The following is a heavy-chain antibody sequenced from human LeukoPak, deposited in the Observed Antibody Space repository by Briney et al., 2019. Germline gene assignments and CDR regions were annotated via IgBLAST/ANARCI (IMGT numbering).Heavy chain of an antibody. Sequence: ASVKVSCKASGFTFTSNYIHWLRQAPGQGLEWMGWINPNSGVTNYAQKFQGRVTMTTDTSTSTAYMELRSLRSDDTAVYYCASLSGSYYFDYWGQGTLVTVSS. CDR3: ASLSGSYYFDY. CDR2: INPNSGVT. D-gene: IGHD1-26*01. J-gene: IGHJ4*02. V-gene: IGHV1-2*02. CDR1: GFTFTSNY.